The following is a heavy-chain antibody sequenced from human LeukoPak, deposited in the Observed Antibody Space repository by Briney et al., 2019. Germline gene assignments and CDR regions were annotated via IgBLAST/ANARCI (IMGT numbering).Heavy chain of an antibody. J-gene: IGHJ6*03. CDR1: GYSISSGYY. V-gene: IGHV4-38-2*02. CDR3: ARVSWSPGTSYYYMDV. CDR2: IYNSGST. Sequence: SETLSLTCTVSGYSISSGYYWGWIRQAPGKGLEWIGSIYNSGSTYYNPSLKSRVTISVDTSKNQFSLKLSSVTAADTAVYYCARVSWSPGTSYYYMDVWGKGTTVTVSS. D-gene: IGHD1-1*01.